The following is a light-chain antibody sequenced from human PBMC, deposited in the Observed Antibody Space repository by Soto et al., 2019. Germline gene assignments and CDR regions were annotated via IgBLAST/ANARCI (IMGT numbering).Light chain of an antibody. CDR2: DVS. V-gene: IGLV2-14*01. CDR3: SSYTSSTTRV. J-gene: IGLJ1*01. Sequence: QSALTQPASVSGSPGQSITISCTGTSSDVGDYNCVSWYQQHPGKAPKLMIYDVSNRPSGVSNRFSGSKSGSTASLTISGLQAEDEADYYCSSYTSSTTRVFGTGTKLTVL. CDR1: SSDVGDYNC.